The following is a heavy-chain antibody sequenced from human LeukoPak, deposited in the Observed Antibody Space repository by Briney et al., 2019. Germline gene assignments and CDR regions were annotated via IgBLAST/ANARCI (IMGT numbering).Heavy chain of an antibody. CDR2: IKQDGSEK. V-gene: IGHV3-7*01. CDR3: ARGRGDCSSTSCYAYYMDV. Sequence: PGGSLRLSCAASGFTFSRYWMSWVRQAPGKGLKWVANIKQDGSEKYYVDSVKGRFTISGDNAKNSLYLQMNSLRAEDTAVYYCARGRGDCSSTSCYAYYMDVXGXGTTVTVSS. D-gene: IGHD2-2*01. CDR1: GFTFSRYW. J-gene: IGHJ6*03.